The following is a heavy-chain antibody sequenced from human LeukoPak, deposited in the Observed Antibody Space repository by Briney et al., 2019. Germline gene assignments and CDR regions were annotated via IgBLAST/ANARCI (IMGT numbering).Heavy chain of an antibody. CDR2: INHSGST. D-gene: IGHD3-10*01. V-gene: IGHV4-34*01. Sequence: SETLSLTCAVYGGSLGGYYWSWVRHPPGTGLELMGEINHSGSTYYNPSLKSRVTISIDPSRNHLSLKLNSVTAADTAVYFCARGPASGSNFAWFDTWGQGALVTVSS. CDR3: ARGPASGSNFAWFDT. CDR1: GGSLGGYY. J-gene: IGHJ5*02.